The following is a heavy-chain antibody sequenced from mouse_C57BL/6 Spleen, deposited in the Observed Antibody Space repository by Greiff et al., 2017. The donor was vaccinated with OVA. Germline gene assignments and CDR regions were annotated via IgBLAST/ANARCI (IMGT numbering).Heavy chain of an antibody. CDR1: GFTFSSYA. Sequence: EVQLVESGGGLVKPGGSLKLSCAASGFTFSSYAMSWVRQTPEKRLEWVATISDGGSYTYYPDNVKGRFTISRDNAKNNLYLQMSHLKSEDTAMYYCARSYYDSLSWFAYWGQGTLVTVSA. D-gene: IGHD2-4*01. J-gene: IGHJ3*01. V-gene: IGHV5-4*01. CDR2: ISDGGSYT. CDR3: ARSYYDSLSWFAY.